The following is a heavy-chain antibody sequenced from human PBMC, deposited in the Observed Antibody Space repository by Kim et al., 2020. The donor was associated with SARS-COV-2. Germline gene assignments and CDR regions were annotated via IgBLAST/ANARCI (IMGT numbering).Heavy chain of an antibody. Sequence: GGSLRLSCAASGFTFSSYSMNWVRQAPGKGLEWVSSISSSSSYIYYADSVKGRFTISRDNAKNSLYLQMNSLRAEDTAVYYCARGEDIVVVVAARDYYYGMDVWGHGTTVTVSS. CDR2: ISSSSSYI. V-gene: IGHV3-21*01. D-gene: IGHD2-15*01. J-gene: IGHJ6*02. CDR1: GFTFSSYS. CDR3: ARGEDIVVVVAARDYYYGMDV.